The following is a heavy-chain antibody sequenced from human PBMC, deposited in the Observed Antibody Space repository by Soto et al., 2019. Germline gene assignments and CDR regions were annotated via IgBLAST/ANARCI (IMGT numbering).Heavy chain of an antibody. V-gene: IGHV3-30*18. Sequence: QVQLVESGGGVVQPGRSLRLSCAASGFTFSSYVMHWVRQAPGKGLEWVAVISYDGSDKYYADSVKGRFTISRDNSKNTLNLQMNGLRAEDTAVYYCAKLYYDILPGYYGGVVTREYYFDYWGQGTLVTVSS. D-gene: IGHD3-9*01. CDR1: GFTFSSYV. J-gene: IGHJ4*02. CDR2: ISYDGSDK. CDR3: AKLYYDILPGYYGGVVTREYYFDY.